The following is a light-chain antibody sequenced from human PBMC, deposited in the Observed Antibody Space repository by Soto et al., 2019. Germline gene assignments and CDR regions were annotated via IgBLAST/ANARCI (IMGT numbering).Light chain of an antibody. CDR3: QHYNRWPRT. V-gene: IGKV3-15*01. Sequence: EIVMTQSPATLSVSPGERATLSCRASQSVSNNLAWYQRKPGQAPRLLIYGASTRATGIPARFSGSESGTEFTLTISSLQSEDFAIYYCQHYNRWPRTFGQGTKLEIK. CDR1: QSVSNN. J-gene: IGKJ2*01. CDR2: GAS.